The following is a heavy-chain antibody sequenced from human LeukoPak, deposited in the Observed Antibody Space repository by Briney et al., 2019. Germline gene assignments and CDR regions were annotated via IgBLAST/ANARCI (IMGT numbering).Heavy chain of an antibody. J-gene: IGHJ4*02. Sequence: PGGSLRLSCAASGFTFSSYAMSWVRQAPGKGLEWVSALSDSGGTTYYADSVKGRFTISRDNSKNTLSLQMNSLKTEDTAVYYCARAVGYWGQGTLVTVSS. CDR2: LSDSGGTT. V-gene: IGHV3-23*01. CDR3: ARAVGY. CDR1: GFTFSSYA.